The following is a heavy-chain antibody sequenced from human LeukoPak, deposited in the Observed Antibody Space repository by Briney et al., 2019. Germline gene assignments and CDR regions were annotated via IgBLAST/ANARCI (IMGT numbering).Heavy chain of an antibody. D-gene: IGHD3-10*01. CDR2: ISGSGGST. CDR3: ASEEITMVRGVIITQGYYYYYGMDV. V-gene: IGHV3-23*01. CDR1: GFTFSSYA. Sequence: PGGSLRLSCAASGFTFSSYAMSWVRQAPGKGLEWVSAISGSGGSTYYADSVKGRFTISRDNSKNTLYLQMNSLRAEDTAVYYCASEEITMVRGVIITQGYYYYYGMDVWGQGTTVTVSS. J-gene: IGHJ6*02.